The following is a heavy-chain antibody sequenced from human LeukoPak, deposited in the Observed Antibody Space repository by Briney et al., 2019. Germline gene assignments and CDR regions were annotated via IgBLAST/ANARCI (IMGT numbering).Heavy chain of an antibody. CDR3: ATRKGNYFDY. Sequence: GGSLRLSCAASGFTFSSYAMSWVRQAPGKGLEWVSAISGSGGSTYYADSVKGRFTISRDNSKNTLYLQMDSLSAEDTAIYYCATRKGNYFDYWGQGTLVTVSS. V-gene: IGHV3-23*01. D-gene: IGHD6-13*01. CDR2: ISGSGGST. CDR1: GFTFSSYA. J-gene: IGHJ4*02.